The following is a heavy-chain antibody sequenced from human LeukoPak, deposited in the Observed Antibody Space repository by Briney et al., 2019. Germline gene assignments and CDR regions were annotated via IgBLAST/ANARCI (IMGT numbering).Heavy chain of an antibody. Sequence: PSETLSLTCAVYGGSFSGYYWSWIRQPPGKGLEWIGEINHSGSTNYKSSLKSRVTISVDTSKNQFSLKLSSVTAADTAVYYCARGGISGYVYWGQGTLVTVSS. D-gene: IGHD5-12*01. V-gene: IGHV4-34*01. CDR1: GGSFSGYY. CDR3: ARGGISGYVY. J-gene: IGHJ4*02. CDR2: INHSGST.